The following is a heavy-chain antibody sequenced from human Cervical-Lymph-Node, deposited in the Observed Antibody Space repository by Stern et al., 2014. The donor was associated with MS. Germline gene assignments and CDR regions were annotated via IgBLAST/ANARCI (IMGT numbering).Heavy chain of an antibody. Sequence: QLQLQESGPGLVKPSQTLSLICTVSGGSISSDDYFWSWIRQHPGKGLEWIGVIHHGGSVYYNPSLKSRGIISTDTSKHQFSLQLNSVTAADPAVYYCAKVGYGGPPKLGAFHIWGRGTMAPVS. D-gene: IGHD4-23*01. CDR1: GGSISSDDYF. CDR3: AKVGYGGPPKLGAFHI. CDR2: IHHGGSV. J-gene: IGHJ3*02. V-gene: IGHV4-31*03.